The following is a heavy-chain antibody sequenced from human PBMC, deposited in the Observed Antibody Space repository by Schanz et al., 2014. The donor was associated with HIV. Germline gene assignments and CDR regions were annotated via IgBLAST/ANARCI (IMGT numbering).Heavy chain of an antibody. CDR1: GFTFSSYG. J-gene: IGHJ2*01. D-gene: IGHD4-17*01. CDR3: AREWATVTTLGD. CDR2: IWYDGSNK. V-gene: IGHV3-33*01. Sequence: QVQLVESGGGVVQPGRSLRLSCAASGFTFSSYGMHWVRQAPGKGLEWVAVIWYDGSNKYYADSVKGRFTISRDNAKNSLYLQMNSLRAEDTAVYYCAREWATVTTLGDWGRGTLVAVSS.